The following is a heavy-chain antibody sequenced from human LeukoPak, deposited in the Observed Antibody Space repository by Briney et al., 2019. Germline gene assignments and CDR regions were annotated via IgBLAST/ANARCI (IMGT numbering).Heavy chain of an antibody. CDR3: AKDYSYGTNYFDY. Sequence: GGSVKLSCEASGFTFKSYAINWVRQAPGKGLEWISVISWNSGSIGYADSVKGRFTISRDNAKNSLYLQMNSLRAEDTALYYCAKDYSYGTNYFDYWGQGTLVTVSS. CDR2: ISWNSGSI. J-gene: IGHJ4*02. CDR1: GFTFKSYA. V-gene: IGHV3-9*01. D-gene: IGHD5-18*01.